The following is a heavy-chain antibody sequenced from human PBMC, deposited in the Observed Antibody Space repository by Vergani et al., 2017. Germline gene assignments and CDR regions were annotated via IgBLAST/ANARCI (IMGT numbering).Heavy chain of an antibody. CDR2: INNNGGST. CDR1: GFTFNSYA. D-gene: IGHD2-2*01. J-gene: IGHJ3*01. CDR3: ATVCGSTSCPYGGGAFDV. Sequence: QLLESGGGLIQPGGSLRLSCAASGFTFNSYAMTWVRQAPGKGLEWVSGINNNGGSTYYADSVKGRFTISRDNSKNTLYLQMTDLRAEDTATYYCATVCGSTSCPYGGGAFDVWGHGTMVTVSS. V-gene: IGHV3-23*01.